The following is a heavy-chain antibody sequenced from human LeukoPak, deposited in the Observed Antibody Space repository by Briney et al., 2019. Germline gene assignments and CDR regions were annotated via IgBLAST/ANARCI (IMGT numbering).Heavy chain of an antibody. CDR1: GGSFTNYA. CDR3: ARDSDVAPFDS. J-gene: IGHJ5*01. CDR2: IIPVFATP. V-gene: IGHV1-69*01. D-gene: IGHD2-15*01. Sequence: SVKVSCKTSGGSFTNYAISWVRQAPGLGLQWMGGIIPVFATPNYAQKFQGRDTITAGESTSTAYMELSGLRSDDTAVYYCARDSDVAPFDSWGQGTLVTVSS.